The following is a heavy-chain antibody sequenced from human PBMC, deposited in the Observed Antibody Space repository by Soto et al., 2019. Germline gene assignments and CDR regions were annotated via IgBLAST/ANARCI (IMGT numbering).Heavy chain of an antibody. J-gene: IGHJ5*02. D-gene: IGHD2-21*02. CDR1: GFTFSIYA. CDR3: AKEPTVVVTAPNWFDP. V-gene: IGHV3-23*01. CDR2: ISGSGGST. Sequence: LRLSCAASGFTFSIYAMSCVRQAPFKGLEWVSAISGSGGSTYYADSVKGRFTISRDNSKNTLYLQMNSLRAEDTAVYYCAKEPTVVVTAPNWFDPWGQGTLVTVSS.